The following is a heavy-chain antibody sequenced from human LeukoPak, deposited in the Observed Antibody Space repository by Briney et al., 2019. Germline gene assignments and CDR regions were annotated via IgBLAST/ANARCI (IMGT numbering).Heavy chain of an antibody. CDR3: ARVLRYYDFWSGCFDI. Sequence: GASVKVSCKASGYTFTSYYMHWVRQAPGQGLEWMGIINPSGGRTSYAQKFQGRVTMTRDTSTSTVYMELSSLRSEDTAVYYCARVLRYYDFWSGCFDIWGQGAMVTVSS. V-gene: IGHV1-46*01. CDR2: INPSGGRT. CDR1: GYTFTSYY. J-gene: IGHJ3*02. D-gene: IGHD3-3*01.